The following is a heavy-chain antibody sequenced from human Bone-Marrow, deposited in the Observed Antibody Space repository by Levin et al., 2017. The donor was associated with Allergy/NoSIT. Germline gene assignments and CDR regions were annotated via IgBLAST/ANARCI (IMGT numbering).Heavy chain of an antibody. J-gene: IGHJ4*02. CDR2: ISPNGGDT. CDR3: AKDRYDSCGYYLSGIDS. CDR1: GFTFSNYA. D-gene: IGHD3-22*01. Sequence: GESLKISCAASGFTFSNYAMSWVRQAPGKGLEWISAISPNGGDTFYSEAVRGRLTISRDNSNVYLQMSSLRADDTAVYYCAKDRYDSCGYYLSGIDSWGQGTLVTVSS. V-gene: IGHV3-23*01.